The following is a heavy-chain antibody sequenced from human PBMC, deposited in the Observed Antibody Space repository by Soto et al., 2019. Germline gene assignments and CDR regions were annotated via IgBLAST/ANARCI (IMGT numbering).Heavy chain of an antibody. D-gene: IGHD3-10*01. CDR1: GFTFSSFA. CDR2: ISGSGDYT. Sequence: EVQLLESGGGLVQPGGSLRVSCAASGFTFSSFAMTWVRQAPGKGLEWVSGISGSGDYTYSADSMQGRFTISRDNSKNTLYLQMNFLRAEDTAVYYCAKGAYGSGSYDSWGQGTLVTVSS. CDR3: AKGAYGSGSYDS. V-gene: IGHV3-23*01. J-gene: IGHJ4*02.